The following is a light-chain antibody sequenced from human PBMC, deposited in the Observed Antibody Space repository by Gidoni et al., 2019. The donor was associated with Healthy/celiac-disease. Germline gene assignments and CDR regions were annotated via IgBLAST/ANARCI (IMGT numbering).Light chain of an antibody. J-gene: IGKJ1*01. V-gene: IGKV3-20*01. CDR1: QSVSSSY. CDR3: QQYGSWT. Sequence: EIVLTQSPGTLSLSPGERATLSCRASQSVSSSYLAWYQQKPGQAPRLLIYGASSRATGIPDRFSGSGSGTDFTLTISRLEPEDFAVYYCQQYGSWTFXHXPKVEIK. CDR2: GAS.